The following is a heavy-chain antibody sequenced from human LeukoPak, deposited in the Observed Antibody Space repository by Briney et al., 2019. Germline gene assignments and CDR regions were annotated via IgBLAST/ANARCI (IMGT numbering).Heavy chain of an antibody. J-gene: IGHJ6*03. D-gene: IGHD3-16*01. CDR2: IKQDGSEK. CDR1: GFTFSSYW. Sequence: GGSLRLSCAASGFTFSSYWMSWVRQAPGKGLEWVANIKQDGSEKYSVDSVKGRFTISRDNAKNSLYMQMNSLRAEDMAVYYCARVMSASVWRSYGSYYYYYYMDIWGKGTTVTVSS. V-gene: IGHV3-7*01. CDR3: ARVMSASVWRSYGSYYYYYYMDI.